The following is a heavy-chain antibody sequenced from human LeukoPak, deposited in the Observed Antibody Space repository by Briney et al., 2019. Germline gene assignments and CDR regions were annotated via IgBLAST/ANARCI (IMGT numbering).Heavy chain of an antibody. CDR2: ISGSGGST. Sequence: GGSLSLSCAASGFTFSSYAMRWVRQAPGKGLEWVSAISGSGGSTYYADSVKGRFTISRDNSKNTLYLQMNSLKAEDTAVYYCAKDGIRYFDWLPEVDYWGQGTLVTVSS. D-gene: IGHD3-9*01. V-gene: IGHV3-23*01. CDR1: GFTFSSYA. J-gene: IGHJ4*02. CDR3: AKDGIRYFDWLPEVDY.